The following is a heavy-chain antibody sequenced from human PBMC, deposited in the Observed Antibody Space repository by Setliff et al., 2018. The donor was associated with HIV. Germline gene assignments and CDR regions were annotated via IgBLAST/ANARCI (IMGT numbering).Heavy chain of an antibody. CDR2: INGDGSGT. Sequence: GESLKISCAASGFTFNSYWMHWVRQAPGKGLEWVSRINGDGSGTNYADSVKGRFTISRDNAKKMLFLQMNSLRAEDTAVYYCARSYYYSGNPGGEFDYWGQGTLVTSPQ. J-gene: IGHJ4*02. CDR1: GFTFNSYW. D-gene: IGHD3-16*01. V-gene: IGHV3-74*01. CDR3: ARSYYYSGNPGGEFDY.